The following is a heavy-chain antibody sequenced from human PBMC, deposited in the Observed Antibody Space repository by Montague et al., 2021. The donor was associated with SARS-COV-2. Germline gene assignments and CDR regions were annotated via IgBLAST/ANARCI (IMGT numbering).Heavy chain of an antibody. CDR2: TYYRSKWYN. CDR3: TSGREGNYNVMDV. D-gene: IGHD1-1*01. CDR1: GDSVSSNSAT. V-gene: IGHV6-1*01. Sequence: CAISGDSVSSNSATWNWVRQSSSRGLEWLGRTYYRSKWYNDYAVSVRGRVTVNPDTSKNQFSLQLNSVTPEDTAIYYCTSGREGNYNVMDVWGQGTTVTGSS. J-gene: IGHJ6*02.